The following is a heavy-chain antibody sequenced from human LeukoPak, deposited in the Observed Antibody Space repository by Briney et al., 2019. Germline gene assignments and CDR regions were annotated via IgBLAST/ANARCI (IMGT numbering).Heavy chain of an antibody. D-gene: IGHD1-7*01. V-gene: IGHV3-21*01. Sequence: GGSLRLSCAASGFTFSSYSMNWVRQAPGKGLEWVSSIGSRSAYTYYADSVKGRFTISRDNTKNSLYLQMNSLRARDTAVYYCARGGLNFDAFDIWGQGTMVTVSS. CDR2: IGSRSAYT. J-gene: IGHJ3*02. CDR1: GFTFSSYS. CDR3: ARGGLNFDAFDI.